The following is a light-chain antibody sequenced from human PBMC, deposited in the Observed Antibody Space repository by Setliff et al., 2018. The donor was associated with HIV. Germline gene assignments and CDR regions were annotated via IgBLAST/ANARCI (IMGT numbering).Light chain of an antibody. CDR2: SNS. J-gene: IGLJ2*01. V-gene: IGLV1-40*01. CDR3: QSSDNILSVSV. Sequence: QSVLTQPPSVSGAPGQRVSISCTGTVSDVHWYQHLPEKAPKLLIYSNSNRPSGVPDRFSGSKSGTSASLAIAGLQPEDEADYYCQSSDNILSVSVFGGGTKVTVL. CDR1: VSD.